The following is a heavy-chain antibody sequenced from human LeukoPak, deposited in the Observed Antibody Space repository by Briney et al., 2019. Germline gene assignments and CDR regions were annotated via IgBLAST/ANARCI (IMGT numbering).Heavy chain of an antibody. Sequence: GGSLRLSCAASGFTFSSYAMSWVRQAPGKGPECVSTISGSDDSTYYADSVKGRFTISRDNSKNTLYLQMNSLRAEDTAVYYCAKESGLDSSGYYFYYFDSWGQGTLISVSS. CDR1: GFTFSSYA. CDR2: ISGSDDST. D-gene: IGHD3-22*01. J-gene: IGHJ4*02. CDR3: AKESGLDSSGYYFYYFDS. V-gene: IGHV3-23*01.